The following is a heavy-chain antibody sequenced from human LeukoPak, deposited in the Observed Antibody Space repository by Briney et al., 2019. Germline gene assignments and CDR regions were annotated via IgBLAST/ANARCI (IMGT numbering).Heavy chain of an antibody. Sequence: GGSLRLSCAASGFTFSSYGMHWVRQAPGKGLEWVAVIWYDGSNKYYADSVKGRFTISRDNSKNTLYLLMNSLRAEDTAVYYCARGSLGTIAVAGTLDYWGQGILVTVSS. J-gene: IGHJ4*02. CDR3: ARGSLGTIAVAGTLDY. CDR1: GFTFSSYG. D-gene: IGHD6-19*01. CDR2: IWYDGSNK. V-gene: IGHV3-33*01.